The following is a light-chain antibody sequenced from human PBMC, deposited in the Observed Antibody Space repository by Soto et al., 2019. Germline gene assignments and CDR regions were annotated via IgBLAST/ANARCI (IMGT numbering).Light chain of an antibody. CDR3: QQYNDNWT. CDR1: QSTSSW. Sequence: DIQMTQSPSTLSASVGDRVTITCRASQSTSSWLAWYQQKPGTAPKLLIYKASTLQSGVPSRFSGSGSGTEFTLTISSLQPDDSATYYCQQYNDNWTFGQGTKVEIK. CDR2: KAS. J-gene: IGKJ1*01. V-gene: IGKV1-5*03.